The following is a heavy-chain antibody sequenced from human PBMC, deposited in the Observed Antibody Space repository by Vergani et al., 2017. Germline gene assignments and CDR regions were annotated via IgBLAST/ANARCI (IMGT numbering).Heavy chain of an antibody. J-gene: IGHJ3*02. CDR1: GFTFSSHA. D-gene: IGHD4-17*01. Sequence: EVQLLQSEGAVVQPGGSLRLSCVASGFTFSSHAMSWVRQGHGQGLEWVSSIKNTGVSTHYADSVKGRFTISRDNSKNTLYLQMNSLRAEDPAVYHCARPSAPGDYDALDIWGQGTMVTVSS. CDR2: IKNTGVST. CDR3: ARPSAPGDYDALDI. V-gene: IGHV3-23*01.